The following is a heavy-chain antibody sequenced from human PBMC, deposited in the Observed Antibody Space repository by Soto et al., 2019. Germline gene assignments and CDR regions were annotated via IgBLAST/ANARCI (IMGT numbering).Heavy chain of an antibody. J-gene: IGHJ4*02. V-gene: IGHV3-74*01. CDR1: GFTINSHW. CDR2: INGDGSST. CDR3: DIAVAGPTAIAY. D-gene: IGHD6-19*01. Sequence: EVQLVESGGDLVQPGGSLRLSCVVSGFTINSHWMHWVRQAPGKGLVWVSRINGDGSSTKYADSVKGRFTISRDNAKNTLYLQMNTLRAEDTAVYYCDIAVAGPTAIAYWGQVALVTVSS.